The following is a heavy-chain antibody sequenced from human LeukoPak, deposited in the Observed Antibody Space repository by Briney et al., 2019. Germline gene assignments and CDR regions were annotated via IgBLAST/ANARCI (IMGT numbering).Heavy chain of an antibody. CDR2: ISGSGGST. V-gene: IGHV3-23*01. D-gene: IGHD4-23*01. J-gene: IGHJ4*02. CDR1: GFTFSNAW. Sequence: GGSLRLSCAASGFTFSNAWMNWVRQAPGKGLEWVSAISGSGGSTYYADSVKGRFTISRDNSKNTPYLQMNSLRAEDTAVYYCANIPGGNSGYWGQGTLVTVSS. CDR3: ANIPGGNSGY.